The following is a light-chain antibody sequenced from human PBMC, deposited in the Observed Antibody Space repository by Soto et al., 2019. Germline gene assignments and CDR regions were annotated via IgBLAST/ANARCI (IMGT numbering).Light chain of an antibody. J-gene: IGKJ4*01. V-gene: IGKV3-11*01. CDR3: QQRNYWLS. Sequence: EIVLTQSPATLSLSPGERATLSCRASQSVSSYLAWYQQKPGQAPRLLISYASNRATGIPGRFSGGGSGTDFTLTISSLEPEDFAVYYCQQRNYWLSFGGGTKV. CDR2: YAS. CDR1: QSVSSY.